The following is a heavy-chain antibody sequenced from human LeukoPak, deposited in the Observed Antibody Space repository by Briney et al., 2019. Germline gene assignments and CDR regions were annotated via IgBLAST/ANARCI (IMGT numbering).Heavy chain of an antibody. J-gene: IGHJ4*02. CDR3: TRGAGWHIDY. D-gene: IGHD2-21*01. CDR1: GGSISDYY. CDR2: FYNSGSS. V-gene: IGHV4-59*01. Sequence: SETLSLTCTVSGGSISDYYRGWIRQPPGKGLEWIGYFYNSGSSTYNPSLKSRVTISVDTSKEQFSLKVNSVTAADTAVCYCTRGAGWHIDYWGQGILVTVSS.